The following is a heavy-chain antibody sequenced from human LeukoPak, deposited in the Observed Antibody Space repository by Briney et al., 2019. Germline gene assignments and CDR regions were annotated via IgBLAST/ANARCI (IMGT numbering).Heavy chain of an antibody. D-gene: IGHD3-22*01. CDR2: ISYDGSDK. Sequence: GGSLRLSCAASGFTFSNDGTHWVRQAPGRGLEWVALISYDGSDKHYADSVKGRFTVSRDNSKNTLYLQMNSLSRDDTAVYYCVGVGGYDSSGFLDYWGQGTLVTVSS. CDR3: VGVGGYDSSGFLDY. V-gene: IGHV3-30*03. CDR1: GFTFSNDG. J-gene: IGHJ4*02.